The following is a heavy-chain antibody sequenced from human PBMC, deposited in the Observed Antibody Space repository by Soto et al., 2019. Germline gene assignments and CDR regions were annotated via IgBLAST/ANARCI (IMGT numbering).Heavy chain of an antibody. D-gene: IGHD1-20*01. J-gene: IGHJ4*02. CDR2: ISGSGGST. CDR3: ATDNGDNWNDGVFDF. V-gene: IGHV3-23*01. Sequence: GGSLRLSCAASGFTFSSYAMSWVRQAPGKGLEWVSAISGSGGSTYYADSVKGRFTISRDNSKNTLYLQMNSLRAADTAVYYCATDNGDNWNDGVFDFWGQGTLVTVSS. CDR1: GFTFSSYA.